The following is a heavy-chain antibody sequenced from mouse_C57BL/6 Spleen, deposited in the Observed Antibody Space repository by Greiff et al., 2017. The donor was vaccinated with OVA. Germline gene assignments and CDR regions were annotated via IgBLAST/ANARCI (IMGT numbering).Heavy chain of an antibody. D-gene: IGHD1-1*01. Sequence: VMLVESGAELMKPGASVKLSCKATGYTFTGYWIEWVKQRPGHGLEWIGEILPGSGSTNYNEKFKGKATFTADTSSNTAYMQLSSLTTEDSAIYYCARSRLYIATVVATDAYWGQGTLVTVSA. CDR2: ILPGSGST. CDR3: ARSRLYIATVVATDAY. CDR1: GYTFTGYW. V-gene: IGHV1-9*01. J-gene: IGHJ3*01.